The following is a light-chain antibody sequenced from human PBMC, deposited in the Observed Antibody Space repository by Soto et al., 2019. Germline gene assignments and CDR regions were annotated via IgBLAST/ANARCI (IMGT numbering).Light chain of an antibody. CDR1: QGVSSD. CDR3: LQYNDWPPNHYT. CDR2: GAS. J-gene: IGKJ2*01. Sequence: EIVMTQSPATLSVSPGERVTLSCRASQGVSSDLAWYEHKPGQAPRLLIYGASTRATGTPARFSGSGSGTEFSLSISSLQYEDFAVYYWLQYNDWPPNHYTVGQGTKLEIK. V-gene: IGKV3-15*01.